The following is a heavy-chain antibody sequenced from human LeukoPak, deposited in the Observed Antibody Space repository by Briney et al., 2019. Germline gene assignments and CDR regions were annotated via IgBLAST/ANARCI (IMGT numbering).Heavy chain of an antibody. CDR2: IYSGGST. D-gene: IGHD4-17*01. CDR1: GFTVSSNY. V-gene: IGHV3-53*01. J-gene: IGHJ4*02. CDR3: ANLASTVTAYFDY. Sequence: GGSLRLSCAASGFTVSSNYMSWVRQAPGKGLEWVSVIYSGGSTYYADSVKGRFTISRDNSKNTLYLQMNSLRAEDTAVYYCANLASTVTAYFDYWGQGTLVTVSS.